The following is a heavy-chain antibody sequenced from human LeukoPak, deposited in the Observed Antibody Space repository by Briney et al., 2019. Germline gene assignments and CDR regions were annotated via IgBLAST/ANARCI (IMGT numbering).Heavy chain of an antibody. D-gene: IGHD6-13*01. J-gene: IGHJ4*02. Sequence: PSETLSLTCTVSGGSISSSSYYWGWIRQPPGKGLEWIGSTYYSGSTYYNPSLKSRVTISVDTSKNQFSLKLSSVTAADTAVYYCAGGIAAIDALDYWGQGTLVTVSS. CDR2: TYYSGST. CDR3: AGGIAAIDALDY. CDR1: GGSISSSSYY. V-gene: IGHV4-39*01.